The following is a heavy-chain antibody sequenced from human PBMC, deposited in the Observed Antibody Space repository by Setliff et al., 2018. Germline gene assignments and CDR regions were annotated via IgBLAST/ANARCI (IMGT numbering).Heavy chain of an antibody. CDR1: GGSISNTYYY. CDR3: VRTDYSDGRYSMDV. Sequence: SETLSLTCTVSGGSISNTYYYWSWIRQPAGKGLEWIGHIYTSWSTNYNPSLKSRVTISVDKSTNQFSLKLNSVTAADTAVYYCVRTDYSDGRYSMDVWGKGTTVTVSS. V-gene: IGHV4-61*09. J-gene: IGHJ6*03. CDR2: IYTSWST. D-gene: IGHD6-19*01.